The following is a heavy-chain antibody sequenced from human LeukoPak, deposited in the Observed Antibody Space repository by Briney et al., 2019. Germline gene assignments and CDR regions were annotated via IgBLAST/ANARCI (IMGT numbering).Heavy chain of an antibody. CDR2: ISGSGGST. Sequence: PGGSLRLSCAASRFTFTTFSDYVMHWARQAPGKGLEWVSAISGSGGSTYYADSVKGRFTISRDNSKNTLYLQMNSLRAEDTAVYYCAKSGVSGSYFRDYFDYWGQGTLVTVSS. J-gene: IGHJ4*02. V-gene: IGHV3-23*01. CDR1: RFTFTTFSDYV. D-gene: IGHD1-26*01. CDR3: AKSGVSGSYFRDYFDY.